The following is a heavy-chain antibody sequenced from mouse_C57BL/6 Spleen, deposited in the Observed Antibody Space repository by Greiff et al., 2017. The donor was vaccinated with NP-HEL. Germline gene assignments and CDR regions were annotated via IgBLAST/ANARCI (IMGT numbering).Heavy chain of an antibody. J-gene: IGHJ4*01. V-gene: IGHV1-82*01. CDR1: GYAFSSSW. Sequence: QVQLQQSGPELVKPGASVKISCKASGYAFSSSWMNWVKQRPGKGLEWIGRIYPGDGDTNYNGKFKGKATLTADKSSSTAYMQLSSLTSEDSAVYVCARSRAYGNYDAMDYWGQGTSVTVSS. CDR3: ARSRAYGNYDAMDY. D-gene: IGHD2-1*01. CDR2: IYPGDGDT.